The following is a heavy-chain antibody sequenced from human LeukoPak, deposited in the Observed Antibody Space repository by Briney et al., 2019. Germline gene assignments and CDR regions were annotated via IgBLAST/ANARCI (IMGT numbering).Heavy chain of an antibody. CDR2: ISYDGSNQ. D-gene: IGHD3-9*01. J-gene: IGHJ5*02. Sequence: GGSLRLSCAASGFTFSNFAMHWVRQAPGKGLEWVAIISYDGSNQYYADSVKGRFTISRDSSQNTLYLQMNSLRAEDTAVYYCARELTGYWQQSWGQGTLVTVSS. CDR3: ARELTGYWQQS. V-gene: IGHV3-30*04. CDR1: GFTFSNFA.